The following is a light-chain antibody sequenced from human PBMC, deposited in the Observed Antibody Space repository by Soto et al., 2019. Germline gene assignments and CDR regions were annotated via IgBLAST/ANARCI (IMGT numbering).Light chain of an antibody. CDR2: DVS. J-gene: IGLJ2*01. Sequence: QSALTQPASVSGSPGQSITISCTGTSSDVGGYNYVSWYQQHPGKAPKLMIYDVSNRPSGVSNRFSGSKSGNTASLTISGLQAEDEAEYYCSSYTSSSTLDVLFGGGTKLTVL. CDR3: SSYTSSSTLDVL. CDR1: SSDVGGYNY. V-gene: IGLV2-14*01.